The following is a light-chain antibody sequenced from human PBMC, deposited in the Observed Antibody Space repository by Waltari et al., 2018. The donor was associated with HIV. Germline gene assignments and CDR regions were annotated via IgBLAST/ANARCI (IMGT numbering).Light chain of an antibody. V-gene: IGKV4-1*01. CDR3: QQYYSTPWT. J-gene: IGKJ1*01. CDR2: WAS. Sequence: DIVMTQSPDSLAVSLGERATINCKSTQSLLYRSTNKDYVAWYQQKPGQPPKLHIYWASTRESGVPDRFSGSGSGTDFTLTISNLQAEDVAVYYCQQYYSTPWTFGQGTKVEIK. CDR1: QSLLYRSTNKDY.